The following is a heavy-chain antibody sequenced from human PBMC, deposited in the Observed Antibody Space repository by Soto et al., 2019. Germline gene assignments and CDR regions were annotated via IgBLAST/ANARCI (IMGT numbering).Heavy chain of an antibody. CDR1: GYIFTNYY. CDR2: INPSGGST. Sequence: ASVKVSCKASGYIFTNYYMHWVRQAPGQGLEWMGIINPSGGSTSYAQKFQGRVTMTRDTSTSTVYMELGGLRSDDTAAYFCAYHYDYWGRGTQVTVSS. J-gene: IGHJ4*02. CDR3: AYHYDY. V-gene: IGHV1-46*03.